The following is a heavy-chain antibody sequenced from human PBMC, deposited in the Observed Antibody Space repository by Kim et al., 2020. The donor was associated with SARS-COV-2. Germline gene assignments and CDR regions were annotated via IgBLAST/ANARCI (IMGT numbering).Heavy chain of an antibody. J-gene: IGHJ6*02. CDR2: IYHSGST. Sequence: SETLSLTCAVSGGSISSSNWWSWVRQPPGKGLEWIGEIYHSGSTNYNPSLKSRVTISVDKSKNQFSLKLSSVTAADTAVYYCARDLIRPVVAALFVWGQGTTVTVSS. CDR3: ARDLIRPVVAALFV. V-gene: IGHV4-4*02. D-gene: IGHD2-15*01. CDR1: GGSISSSNW.